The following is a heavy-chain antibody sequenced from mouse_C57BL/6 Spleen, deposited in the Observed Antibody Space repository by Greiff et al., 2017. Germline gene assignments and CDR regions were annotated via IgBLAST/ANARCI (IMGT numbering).Heavy chain of an antibody. CDR1: GFSLTSYG. CDR3: ARNGIELRGYYAMDY. V-gene: IGHV2-2*01. Sequence: QVQLKESGPGLVQPSQSLSITCTVSGFSLTSYGVHWVRQSPGKGLEWLGAIWSGGSTDYNAAFISRLSISKDNSKCQVFFKMNSLQADDTAIYYCARNGIELRGYYAMDYWGQGTSVTVSS. D-gene: IGHD1-1*01. J-gene: IGHJ4*01. CDR2: IWSGGST.